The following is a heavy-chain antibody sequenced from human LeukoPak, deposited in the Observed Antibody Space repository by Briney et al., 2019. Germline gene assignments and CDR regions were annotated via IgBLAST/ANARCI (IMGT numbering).Heavy chain of an antibody. J-gene: IGHJ3*02. CDR2: ISGSGGST. CDR1: GFTFSSYA. D-gene: IGHD3-3*01. CDR3: ARAYYDYWSGYDEAFDI. Sequence: GGSLRLSCAASGFTFSSYAMSWVRQAPGKGLEWVSVISGSGGSTYYADSVKGRFNISRDNSKNTVSLRMNSLRAEDTAIYYCARAYYDYWSGYDEAFDIWGQGAMVTVSS. V-gene: IGHV3-23*01.